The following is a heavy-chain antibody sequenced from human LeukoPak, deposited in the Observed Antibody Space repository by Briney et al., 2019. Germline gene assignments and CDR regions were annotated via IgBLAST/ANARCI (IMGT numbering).Heavy chain of an antibody. J-gene: IGHJ3*02. CDR1: GGSISSGDYY. Sequence: PSQTLSLTCTASGGSISSGDYYWSWIRQPPGKGLEWIGYIYYSGSTYSNPSLKSRVTISVDTSKNQFSLKLNSVTAADTAVYYCARQRLSHYGSGGYYDRPFDIWGQGTMVTVSS. D-gene: IGHD3-22*01. CDR2: IYYSGST. V-gene: IGHV4-30-4*01. CDR3: ARQRLSHYGSGGYYDRPFDI.